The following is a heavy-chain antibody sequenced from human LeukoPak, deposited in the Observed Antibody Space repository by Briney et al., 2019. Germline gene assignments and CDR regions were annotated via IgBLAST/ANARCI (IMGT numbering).Heavy chain of an antibody. V-gene: IGHV4-34*01. Sequence: SETLSLTCAVYGGSFSGYYWSWIRQPPGKGLEWIGEINHSGSTNYNPSLKSRVTISVDTSKNQFSLKLSSVTAADTAVYYCARSSVYSSGYYPWGQGTLVTVYS. J-gene: IGHJ5*02. CDR1: GGSFSGYY. CDR2: INHSGST. CDR3: ARSSVYSSGYYP. D-gene: IGHD3-22*01.